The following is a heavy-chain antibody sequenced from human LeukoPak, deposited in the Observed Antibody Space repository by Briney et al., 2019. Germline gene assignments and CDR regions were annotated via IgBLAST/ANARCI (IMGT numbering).Heavy chain of an antibody. CDR3: ARSRGSGSYYNWFDP. V-gene: IGHV4-39*07. Sequence: GSLRLSCAASGFTFSSYEMNWVRQAPGKGLEWIGSIYYSGSTYYNPSLKSRVTISVDTSKNQFSLKLSSVTAADTAVYYCARSRGSGSYYNWFDPWGQGTLVTVSS. D-gene: IGHD3-10*01. CDR1: GFTFSSYE. J-gene: IGHJ5*02. CDR2: IYYSGST.